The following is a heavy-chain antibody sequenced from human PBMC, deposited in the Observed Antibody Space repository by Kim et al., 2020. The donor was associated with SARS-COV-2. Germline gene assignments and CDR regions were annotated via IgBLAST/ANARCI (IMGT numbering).Heavy chain of an antibody. D-gene: IGHD3-10*01. Sequence: KGRFTISRENAKNSLYLQMNSLRDEDTALYYCAKATMVRGVTDYYYGMDVWGQGTTVTVSS. V-gene: IGHV3-9*01. J-gene: IGHJ6*02. CDR3: AKATMVRGVTDYYYGMDV.